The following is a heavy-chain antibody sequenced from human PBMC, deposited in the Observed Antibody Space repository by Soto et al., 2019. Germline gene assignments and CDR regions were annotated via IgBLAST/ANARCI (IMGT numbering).Heavy chain of an antibody. V-gene: IGHV1-18*01. CDR2: ISAYNGNT. Sequence: QVQLVQSGAEVKKPGASVKVSCKTSGYTFTSYAISWVRQAPGQGLEWMGWISAYNGNTHYAQKLQGRVTMTTDTPPSTAYMELRSLISDDTAVYYCARDLAAAGPFDYWGQGTLVTVSS. D-gene: IGHD6-13*01. CDR3: ARDLAAAGPFDY. J-gene: IGHJ4*02. CDR1: GYTFTSYA.